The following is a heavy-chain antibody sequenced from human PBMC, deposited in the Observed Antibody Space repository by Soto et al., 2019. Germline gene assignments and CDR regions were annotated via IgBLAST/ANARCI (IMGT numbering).Heavy chain of an antibody. D-gene: IGHD6-19*01. CDR2: IYPGDSDT. J-gene: IGHJ4*02. Sequence: PGESLKISCKGSGYSFTSYWIGWVRQMPWKGLEWMGIIYPGDSDTRYSPSFQGQVTISADKSISTAYLQWSSLKASDTAMYYCANQPPYSSGWARFGYWGQGTLVTVSS. CDR1: GYSFTSYW. V-gene: IGHV5-51*01. CDR3: ANQPPYSSGWARFGY.